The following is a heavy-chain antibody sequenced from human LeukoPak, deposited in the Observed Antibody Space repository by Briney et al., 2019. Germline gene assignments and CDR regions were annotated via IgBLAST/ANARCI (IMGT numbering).Heavy chain of an antibody. CDR1: GFTFSSYA. V-gene: IGHV3-30-3*01. J-gene: IGHJ4*02. D-gene: IGHD3-16*02. Sequence: GGSLRLSCAASGFTFSSYAMHWVRQAPGKGLEWVAVISYDGSNKYYADSVKGRITISRDNSKNTLYLQMNSLRAEDTAVYYCARGSGVWGSYRYTVDYWGQGTLVTVSS. CDR3: ARGSGVWGSYRYTVDY. CDR2: ISYDGSNK.